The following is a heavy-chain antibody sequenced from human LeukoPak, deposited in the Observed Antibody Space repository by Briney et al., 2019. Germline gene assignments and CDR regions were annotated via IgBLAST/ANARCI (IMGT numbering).Heavy chain of an antibody. V-gene: IGHV4-39*01. D-gene: IGHD3-22*01. CDR3: ASQYYYDDSGYSPFDY. Sequence: PSETLSLTCTVSGGSISSSSYYWGWIRQPPGKGLEWLGSIYYSGTNYYNPSFKSRVTISVDTSNNQFSLKLSSVTAADTAVYFCASQYYYDDSGYSPFDYWGQGTLVTVSS. J-gene: IGHJ4*02. CDR2: IYYSGTN. CDR1: GGSISSSSYY.